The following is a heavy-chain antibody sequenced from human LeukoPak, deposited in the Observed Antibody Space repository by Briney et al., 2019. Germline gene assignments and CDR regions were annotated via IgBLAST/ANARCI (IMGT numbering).Heavy chain of an antibody. V-gene: IGHV3-33*01. J-gene: IGHJ4*02. CDR1: GFTFSSYG. D-gene: IGHD3-22*01. CDR2: MWYDGSNK. CDR3: AREVGHYDSSGYFDY. Sequence: GGSLRLSCAASGFTFSSYGMHWVRQAPGKGLEWVAVMWYDGSNKYYADSVKGRFTISRDNSKNTLYLQMNSLRAEDTAVYYCAREVGHYDSSGYFDYWGQGTLVTVSS.